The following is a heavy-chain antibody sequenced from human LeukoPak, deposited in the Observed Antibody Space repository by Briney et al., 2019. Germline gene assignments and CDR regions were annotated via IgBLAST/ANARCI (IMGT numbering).Heavy chain of an antibody. J-gene: IGHJ6*02. CDR3: ARDTYDFWSGYLDGYYGMDV. V-gene: IGHV3-9*01. CDR2: ISWNSGSI. D-gene: IGHD3-3*01. Sequence: LRLSCAASGFTFDDYAMHWVRQAPGKGLEWVSGISWNSGSIGYADSVKGRFTISRDNSKNTLYLQMNSLRAEDTAVYYCARDTYDFWSGYLDGYYGMDVWGQGTTVTVSS. CDR1: GFTFDDYA.